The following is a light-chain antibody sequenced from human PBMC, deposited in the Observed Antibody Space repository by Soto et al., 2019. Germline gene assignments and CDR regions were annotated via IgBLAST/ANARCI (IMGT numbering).Light chain of an antibody. CDR1: SSDLGDFYY. CDR2: EVT. CDR3: SSRIGGTSVV. V-gene: IGLV2-8*01. Sequence: QSALTQPPSASGSPGQSVTISCTGTSSDLGDFYYVSWYQQHPGQVPKLMIYEVTKRPSGVPDRFSGSKSGNTASLTVSGLQAEDEADYYCSSRIGGTSVVFGGGTKVTV. J-gene: IGLJ2*01.